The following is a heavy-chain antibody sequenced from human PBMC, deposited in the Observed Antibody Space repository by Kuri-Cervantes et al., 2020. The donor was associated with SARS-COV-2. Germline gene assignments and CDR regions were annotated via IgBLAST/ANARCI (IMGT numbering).Heavy chain of an antibody. Sequence: GSLRLSGTVSGGSISSSRYYWGWIRQLPGKRLEWIGSIYYTGKTFYSPPLKTRVTISVDPSKNRFSLKLTYVTAADTAVYYCARQDYDFWTGDHDFWGQGNLVTVSS. CDR2: IYYTGKT. V-gene: IGHV4-39*01. J-gene: IGHJ4*02. CDR3: ARQDYDFWTGDHDF. CDR1: GGSISSSRYY. D-gene: IGHD3-3*01.